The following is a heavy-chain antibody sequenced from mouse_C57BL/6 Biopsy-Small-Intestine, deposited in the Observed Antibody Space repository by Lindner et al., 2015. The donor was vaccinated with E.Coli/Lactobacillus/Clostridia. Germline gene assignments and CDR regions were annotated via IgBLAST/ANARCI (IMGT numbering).Heavy chain of an antibody. V-gene: IGHV1-82*01. D-gene: IGHD2-13*01. CDR3: ARGTRMDY. Sequence: VQLQESGAELVKPGASVKISCKASGYAFSSYWMNWVKQRPGKGLEWIGRIYPGDGDTNYNGKFKGKATLTADKSSSTAYMQLSSLASEDSAVYFCARGTRMDYWGQGTSVTVSS. J-gene: IGHJ4*01. CDR2: IYPGDGDT. CDR1: GYAFSSYW.